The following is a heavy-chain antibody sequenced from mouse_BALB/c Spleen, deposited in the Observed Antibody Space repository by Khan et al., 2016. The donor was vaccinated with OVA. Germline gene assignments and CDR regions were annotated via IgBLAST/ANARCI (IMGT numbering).Heavy chain of an antibody. CDR1: GYSITSDYA. CDR2: ISYNGST. J-gene: IGHJ2*01. CDR3: ARSIMAN. Sequence: EVQLQESGPGLVKPSQSLSLTCTVTGYSITSDYAWNWIRQFPGNKLEWMGNISYNGSTSYNPSLKSRISITRDTSKNQFFLQLNSVTTEDTATYDCARSIMANWGQGTTLTVSS. V-gene: IGHV3-2*02.